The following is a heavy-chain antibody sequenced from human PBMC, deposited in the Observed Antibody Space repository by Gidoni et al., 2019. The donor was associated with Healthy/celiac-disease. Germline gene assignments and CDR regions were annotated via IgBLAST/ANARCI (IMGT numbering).Heavy chain of an antibody. CDR2: ISGSGGSK. J-gene: IGHJ6*03. Sequence: EVQLLESGGGLVQPGWSLRLSCAASGFTFSCHAISWVRQAPGKGLEWVAAISGSGGSKYYADSVKGRFTISRDNSKNTLYLQMNSLRAEDTAVYYCAKEGVEVVTHRRSRYYYYYMDVWGKGTTVTVSS. CDR1: GFTFSCHA. D-gene: IGHD3-22*01. V-gene: IGHV3-23*01. CDR3: AKEGVEVVTHRRSRYYYYYMDV.